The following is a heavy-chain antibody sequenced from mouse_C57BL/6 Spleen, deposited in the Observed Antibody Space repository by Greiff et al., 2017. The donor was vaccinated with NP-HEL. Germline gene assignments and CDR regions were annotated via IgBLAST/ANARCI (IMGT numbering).Heavy chain of an antibody. V-gene: IGHV1-80*01. D-gene: IGHD1-1*01. CDR1: GYAFSSYW. CDR2: IYPGDGDT. J-gene: IGHJ2*01. CDR3: ARSGYYGSSPYFDY. Sequence: VQLQQSGAELVKPGASVKISCKASGYAFSSYWMNWVKQRPGKGLEWIGQIYPGDGDTNYNGKFKGKATLTADKSSSTAYMQLSSLTSEDSAVYFCARSGYYGSSPYFDYWGQSTTLTVSS.